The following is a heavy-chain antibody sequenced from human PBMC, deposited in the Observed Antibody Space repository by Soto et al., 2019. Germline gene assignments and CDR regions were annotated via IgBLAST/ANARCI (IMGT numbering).Heavy chain of an antibody. D-gene: IGHD3-10*01. CDR1: GDTFSNYA. Sequence: SVKVSCKASGDTFSNYAISWVRQAPGQGLEWMGGIIPIFTTANYAQRFQGRVTITADESTSTAYMELSSLRSEDTAVYYCARGYYGSGTYYPYYYYYRLDVWGQGTTVTVSS. CDR2: IIPIFTTA. V-gene: IGHV1-69*13. CDR3: ARGYYGSGTYYPYYYYYRLDV. J-gene: IGHJ6*02.